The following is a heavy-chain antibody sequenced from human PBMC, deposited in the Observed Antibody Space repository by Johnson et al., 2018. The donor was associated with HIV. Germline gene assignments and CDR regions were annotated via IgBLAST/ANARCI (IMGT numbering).Heavy chain of an antibody. Sequence: QVQLVESGGGVVQPGRSLRLSCAASGFTFSNYAMHWVRQAPGKGLEWVAVISYDGSNKYCADSVKGRFTISSDNSKNTLYLQTNSLRAEDTAVYYCARDIIAVAGYDAFDIWGQGTMVTVSS. CDR1: GFTFSNYA. CDR2: ISYDGSNK. J-gene: IGHJ3*02. V-gene: IGHV3-30*04. CDR3: ARDIIAVAGYDAFDI. D-gene: IGHD6-19*01.